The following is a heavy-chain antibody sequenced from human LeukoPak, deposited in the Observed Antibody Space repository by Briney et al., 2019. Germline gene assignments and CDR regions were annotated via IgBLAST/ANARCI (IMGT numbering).Heavy chain of an antibody. CDR1: GFTFSSYS. CDR2: ISSSSSTI. V-gene: IGHV3-48*04. J-gene: IGHJ3*02. CDR3: ARGYYSYRAFDI. Sequence: GGSLRLSCAASGFTFSSYSVNWVRQAPGKGLEWVSYISSSSSTIYYADSVKGRFTISRDNAKNSLYLQMNSLRAEDTAVYYCARGYYSYRAFDIWGQGTMVTVSS. D-gene: IGHD3-10*01.